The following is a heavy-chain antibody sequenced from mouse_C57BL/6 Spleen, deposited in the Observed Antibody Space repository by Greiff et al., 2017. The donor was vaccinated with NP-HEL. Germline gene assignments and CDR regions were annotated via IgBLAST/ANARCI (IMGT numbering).Heavy chain of an antibody. V-gene: IGHV1-69*01. CDR1: GYTFTSYW. Sequence: VQLQQPGAELVMPGASVKLSCKASGYTFTSYWMHWVKQRPGQGLEWIGEIDPSDSYTNYNQKFKGKSTLTVDKFSSTAYMQLSSLTSEDSAVYYCARYDYDGYFDYWGQGTTLTVSS. J-gene: IGHJ2*01. CDR2: IDPSDSYT. D-gene: IGHD2-4*01. CDR3: ARYDYDGYFDY.